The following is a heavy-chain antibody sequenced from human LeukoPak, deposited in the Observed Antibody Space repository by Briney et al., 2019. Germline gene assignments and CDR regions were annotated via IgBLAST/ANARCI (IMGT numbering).Heavy chain of an antibody. J-gene: IGHJ6*03. CDR2: ISYDGSNK. D-gene: IGHD3-10*01. V-gene: IGHV3-30*04. CDR3: ARASYYGWTYYYYMDV. CDR1: GFTFSSYA. Sequence: PGGSLRLSCAASGFTFSSYAMHWVRQAPGKGLEWVAVISYDGSNKYYADSVKGRFTISRDNSKNTLYLQMNSLRAEDTAVYYCARASYYGWTYYYYMDVWGKGTTVTVSS.